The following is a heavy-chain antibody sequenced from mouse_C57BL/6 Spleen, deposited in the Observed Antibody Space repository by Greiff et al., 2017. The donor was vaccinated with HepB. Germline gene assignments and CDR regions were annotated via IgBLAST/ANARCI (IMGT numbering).Heavy chain of an antibody. J-gene: IGHJ1*03. D-gene: IGHD1-1*01. CDR1: GYSFTDYN. CDR2: INPNYGTT. V-gene: IGHV1-39*01. Sequence: EVKLMESGPELVKPGASVKISCKASGYSFTDYNMNWVKQSNGKSLEWIGVINPNYGTTSYNQKFKGKATLTVDQSSSTAYMQLNSLTSEDSAVYYCARGNYYGSSSYWYFDVWGTGTTVTVSS. CDR3: ARGNYYGSSSYWYFDV.